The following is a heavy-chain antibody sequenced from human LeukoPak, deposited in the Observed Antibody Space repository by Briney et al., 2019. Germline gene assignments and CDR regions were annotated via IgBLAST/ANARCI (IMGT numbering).Heavy chain of an antibody. J-gene: IGHJ4*02. CDR2: ISASGDST. CDR3: AKGVEWLVAGLIDD. CDR1: GFTFSTYG. Sequence: PGGSLRLSCAASGFTFSTYGMGWVRQAPGKGLAGVSGISASGDSTYNAESVRGRFTISRDNSKNMLYLQMNSLRVDDTAVYYCAKGVEWLVAGLIDDWGQGTLVSVSS. V-gene: IGHV3-23*01. D-gene: IGHD3-3*01.